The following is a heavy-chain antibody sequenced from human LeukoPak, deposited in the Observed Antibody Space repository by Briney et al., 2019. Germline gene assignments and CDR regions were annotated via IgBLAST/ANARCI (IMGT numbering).Heavy chain of an antibody. D-gene: IGHD2-15*01. CDR1: GGTFSSYA. J-gene: IGHJ6*02. V-gene: IGHV1-69*13. Sequence: SVTVSCTASGGTFSSYAISWVRQAPGQGLEWMGGIIPIFGTANYAQKFQGRVTITADESTSTAYMELSSLRSEDTAVYYCARETPEDIVVVVAATRPYYYYGMDVWGQGTTVTVSS. CDR2: IIPIFGTA. CDR3: ARETPEDIVVVVAATRPYYYYGMDV.